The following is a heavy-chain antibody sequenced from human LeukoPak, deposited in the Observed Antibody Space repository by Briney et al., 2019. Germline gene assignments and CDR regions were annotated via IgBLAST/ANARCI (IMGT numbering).Heavy chain of an antibody. CDR1: GFTFGNYW. D-gene: IGHD2/OR15-2a*01. CDR2: INSDGSST. V-gene: IGHV3-74*01. CDR3: ASTNRLDY. J-gene: IGHJ4*02. Sequence: GGSLRHSCAASGFTFGNYWMPWVRQAPGKGPVWVSRINSDGSSTSYADSVQGRFTISRDNAKNTLFLQMNSLRVEDTAVYYCASTNRLDYWGQGTLVTVSS.